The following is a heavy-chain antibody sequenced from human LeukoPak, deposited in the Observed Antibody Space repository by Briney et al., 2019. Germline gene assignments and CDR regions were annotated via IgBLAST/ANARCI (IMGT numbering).Heavy chain of an antibody. CDR1: GYTFTSYG. CDR2: ISAYNGNT. V-gene: IGHV1-18*04. D-gene: IGHD2-15*01. Sequence: ASVKVSCKASGYTFTSYGISWVRQAPGQGLEWMGWISAYNGNTNYAQKLQGRVTMTTDTFTSTAYMELRSLRSDDTAVYYCAIKPVVVVAATDDAFDIWGQGTMVTVSS. CDR3: AIKPVVVVAATDDAFDI. J-gene: IGHJ3*02.